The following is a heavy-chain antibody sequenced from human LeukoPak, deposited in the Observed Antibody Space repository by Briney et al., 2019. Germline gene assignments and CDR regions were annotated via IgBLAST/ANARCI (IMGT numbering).Heavy chain of an antibody. CDR1: GYTFSNND. J-gene: IGHJ4*02. Sequence: PGGSLRLSCAASGYTFSNNDMHWVRQAPGKGLEWVAVIWNDGSNKYYADSVKGRFTISRDNAKNTLYLQMNSLRVEDTAVYYCAQSFGAASAWGQGTLVTVSS. CDR2: IWNDGSNK. CDR3: AQSFGAASA. D-gene: IGHD3-16*01. V-gene: IGHV3-33*03.